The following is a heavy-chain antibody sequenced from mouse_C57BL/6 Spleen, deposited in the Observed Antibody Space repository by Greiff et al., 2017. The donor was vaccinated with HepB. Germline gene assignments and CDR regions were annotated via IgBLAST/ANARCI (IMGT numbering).Heavy chain of an antibody. V-gene: IGHV5-17*01. J-gene: IGHJ4*01. CDR2: ISSGSSTI. D-gene: IGHD4-1*01. CDR1: GFTFSDYG. Sequence: EVNLVESGGGLVKPGGSLKLSCAASGFTFSDYGMHWVRQAPEKGLEWVAYISSGSSTIYYADTVKGRFTISRDNAKNTLFLQMTSLRSEDTAMYYCARLSWDAMDYWGQGTSVTVSS. CDR3: ARLSWDAMDY.